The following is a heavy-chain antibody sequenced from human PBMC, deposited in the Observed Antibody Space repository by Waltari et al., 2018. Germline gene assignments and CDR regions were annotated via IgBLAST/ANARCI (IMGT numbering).Heavy chain of an antibody. Sequence: EVQLVESGGGLVKPGGSLRLSCAASGFTFSRYSMNWVRQAPGKGLEWVSSISSSSSYIYYADSVKGRFTISRDNAKNSLYLQMNSLRAEDTAVYYCARGVTEYNWFDPWGQGTLVTVSS. J-gene: IGHJ5*02. CDR2: ISSSSSYI. V-gene: IGHV3-21*01. CDR3: ARGVTEYNWFDP. CDR1: GFTFSRYS. D-gene: IGHD5-18*01.